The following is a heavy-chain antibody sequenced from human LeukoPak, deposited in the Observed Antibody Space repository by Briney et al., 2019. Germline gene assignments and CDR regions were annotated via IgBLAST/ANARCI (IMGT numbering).Heavy chain of an antibody. V-gene: IGHV5-51*01. Sequence: GESLKISCKGSGYSFTNYWIGWVRQMPGKGLKWMGIIYPGDSDARYSPSFQGQVTISADKSISTAYLQWSSLKASDTAMYYCARVRGSGSYYQHNWFDPWGQGTLVTVSS. J-gene: IGHJ5*02. CDR3: ARVRGSGSYYQHNWFDP. CDR1: GYSFTNYW. CDR2: IYPGDSDA. D-gene: IGHD3-10*01.